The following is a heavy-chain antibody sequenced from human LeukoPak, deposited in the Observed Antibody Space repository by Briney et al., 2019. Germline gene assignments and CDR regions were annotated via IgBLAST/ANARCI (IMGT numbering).Heavy chain of an antibody. CDR1: GFTFSSYG. CDR2: IRYDGSNK. V-gene: IGHV3-30*02. CDR3: AKESGAYIAARPAPLDY. J-gene: IGHJ4*02. Sequence: RGSLRLSCAASGFTFSSYGMHWVRQAPGKGLEWVAFIRYDGSNKYYADSVKGRFTISRDNSKNTLYLQMNSLRAEDTAVYYCAKESGAYIAARPAPLDYWGQGTLVTVSS. D-gene: IGHD6-6*01.